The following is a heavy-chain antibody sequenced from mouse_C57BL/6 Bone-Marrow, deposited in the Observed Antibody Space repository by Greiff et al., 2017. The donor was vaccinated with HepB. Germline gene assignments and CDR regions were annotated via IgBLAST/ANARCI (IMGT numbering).Heavy chain of an antibody. J-gene: IGHJ4*01. CDR1: GYTFTSYW. CDR3: ARYCDYDDAMDY. CDR2: IYPGSGST. Sequence: VQLQQPGAELVKPGASVKMSCKASGYTFTSYWITWVKQRPGQGLEWIGDIYPGSGSTNYNEKFKSKATLTVDTSSSTAYMQLSSLTSEDSAVYYCARYCDYDDAMDYWGQGTSVTVSS. D-gene: IGHD2-4*01. V-gene: IGHV1-55*01.